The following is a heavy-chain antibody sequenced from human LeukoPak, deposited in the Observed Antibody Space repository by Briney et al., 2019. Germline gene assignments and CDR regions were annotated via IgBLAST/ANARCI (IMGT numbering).Heavy chain of an antibody. V-gene: IGHV3-48*02. D-gene: IGHD3-10*01. CDR2: ISDSSSIT. J-gene: IGHJ6*02. CDR3: AKVIRGGYGMDV. Sequence: GGSLRLSCAASGFTFSSFGMNWVRQAPGKGLEWVSYISDSSSITYYADSVKGRFTISRDNAKNSLSLQLNSLRDEDTAVYFCAKVIRGGYGMDVWGQETTVTVSS. CDR1: GFTFSSFG.